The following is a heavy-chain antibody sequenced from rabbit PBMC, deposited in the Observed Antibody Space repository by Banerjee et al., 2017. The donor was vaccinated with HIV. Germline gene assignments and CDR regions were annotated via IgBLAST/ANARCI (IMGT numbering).Heavy chain of an antibody. V-gene: IGHV1S45*01. CDR1: GFDFSGYG. J-gene: IGHJ4*01. CDR3: ARDLAGVIGWNFNL. CDR2: INSSSRNV. D-gene: IGHD4-1*01. Sequence: QEQLVEYGGDLVQPEGSLTLSCKVSGFDFSGYGISWVRQAPGKGLEWIGCINSSSRNVVYASWATGRFTISKTSSTTVTLQMTSLTAADTATYLCARDLAGVIGWNFNLWGPGPLVTVS.